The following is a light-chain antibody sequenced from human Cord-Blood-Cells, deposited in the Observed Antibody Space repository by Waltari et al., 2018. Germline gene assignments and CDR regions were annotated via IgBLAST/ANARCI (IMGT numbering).Light chain of an antibody. CDR1: QRVLYRSNNKNY. CDR2: WAS. CDR3: QQYYSTRT. J-gene: IGKJ1*01. V-gene: IGKV4-1*01. Sequence: DIVMTQSPDSLAVSLGERATINCKYSQRVLYRSNNKNYLAWYQQKPGQPPKLLIYWASTRESGVPDRFSGNGSGTDFTLTISSLQAEDVAVYYCQQYYSTRTFGQGTKVEIK.